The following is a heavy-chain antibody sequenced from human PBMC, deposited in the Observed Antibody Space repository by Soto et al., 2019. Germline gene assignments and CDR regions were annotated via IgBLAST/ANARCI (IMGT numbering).Heavy chain of an antibody. Sequence: QVQLVQSGAEVKKPGSSVKFSCKASGGTFSNYAISWVRQAPGQGLEWMGGIIPIFGTTNYEQRFQGRVTITADESTSTAYMKLSSLRSEDTAVYYCARVSSSSYKDYFDYWGQGTLVPVAS. CDR2: IIPIFGTT. J-gene: IGHJ4*02. CDR1: GGTFSNYA. V-gene: IGHV1-69*12. CDR3: ARVSSSSYKDYFDY. D-gene: IGHD6-13*01.